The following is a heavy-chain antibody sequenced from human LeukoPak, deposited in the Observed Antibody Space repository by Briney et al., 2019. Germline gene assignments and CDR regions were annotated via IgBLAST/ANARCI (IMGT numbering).Heavy chain of an antibody. CDR1: GFTFSSYE. Sequence: GGSLRLSCVASGFTFSSYEMNWVRQAPGKGLEGGSYISATGNDIYYADSVKGRFTISRDNAKNSLYLQMNRLRAEDTAVYYCATFNVHWGQGTLVTVSS. CDR2: ISATGNDI. J-gene: IGHJ4*02. CDR3: ATFNVH. D-gene: IGHD6-6*01. V-gene: IGHV3-48*03.